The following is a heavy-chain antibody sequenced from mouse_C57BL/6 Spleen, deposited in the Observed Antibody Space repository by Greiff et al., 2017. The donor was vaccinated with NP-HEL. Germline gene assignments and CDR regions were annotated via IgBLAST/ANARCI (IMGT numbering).Heavy chain of an antibody. Sequence: LQESGAELVRPGASVTLSCKASGYTFTDYEMHWVKQTPVHGLEWIGAIDPDTGGTAYNQKFKGKAILTADKSSSTAYMELRSLTSEDSAVYYCTRGGDYPLFAYWGQGTLVTVSA. V-gene: IGHV1-15*01. D-gene: IGHD2-4*01. CDR2: IDPDTGGT. J-gene: IGHJ3*01. CDR1: GYTFTDYE. CDR3: TRGGDYPLFAY.